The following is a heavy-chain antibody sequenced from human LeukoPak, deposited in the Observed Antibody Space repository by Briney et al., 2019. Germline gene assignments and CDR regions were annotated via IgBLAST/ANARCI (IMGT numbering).Heavy chain of an antibody. CDR2: IIPIFGIA. D-gene: IGHD4-23*01. J-gene: IGHJ4*02. Sequence: SVKVSCKASGGTFSSYAISWVRQAPGQGLEWMGRIIPIFGIANYAQKFQGRVTITADKSTSTAYMELSSLRSEDTAAYYCARRADYGGNLGDYWGQGTLVTVSS. CDR3: ARRADYGGNLGDY. V-gene: IGHV1-69*04. CDR1: GGTFSSYA.